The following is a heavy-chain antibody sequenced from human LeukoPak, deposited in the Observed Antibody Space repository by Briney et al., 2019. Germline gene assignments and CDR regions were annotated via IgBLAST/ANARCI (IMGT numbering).Heavy chain of an antibody. D-gene: IGHD2-2*01. CDR3: ARPLVPAAPGWFDP. V-gene: IGHV1-8*01. CDR1: GYTLTSYD. Sequence: ASVKVSCKASGYTLTSYDINWVRQATGQGLEWMGWMNPNSGNTGYAQKFQGRVAMTRNTSISTAYMELSSLRSEDTAVYYCARPLVPAAPGWFDPWGQGTLVTVSS. J-gene: IGHJ5*02. CDR2: MNPNSGNT.